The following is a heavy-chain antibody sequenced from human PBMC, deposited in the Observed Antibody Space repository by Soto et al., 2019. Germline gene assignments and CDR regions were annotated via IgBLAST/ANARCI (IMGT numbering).Heavy chain of an antibody. V-gene: IGHV5-10-1*01. CDR1: GYSFTSYW. J-gene: IGHJ6*02. CDR3: ARHNYCSSTSCYFPYYYYYGMDV. CDR2: IDPSDSYT. Sequence: GESLKISCKGSGYSFTSYWISWVRQMPGKGLEWMGRIDPSDSYTNYSPSFQGHVTISADKSISTAYLQWSSLKASDTAMYYCARHNYCSSTSCYFPYYYYYGMDVWGQGTTVTVSS. D-gene: IGHD2-2*01.